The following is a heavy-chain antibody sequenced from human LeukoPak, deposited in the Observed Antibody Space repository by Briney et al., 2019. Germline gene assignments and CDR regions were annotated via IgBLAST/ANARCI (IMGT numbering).Heavy chain of an antibody. CDR1: GFTVSSNY. CDR3: AREDDWNYEDY. CDR2: IKQDGSEK. V-gene: IGHV3-7*01. Sequence: GGSLRLSCAASGFTVSSNYMSWVRQAPGKGLEWVANIKQDGSEKYYVNSVKGRFTISRDNAKNSLYLQMNSLRAEDTAIYYCAREDDWNYEDYWGQGTLVTVSS. D-gene: IGHD1-7*01. J-gene: IGHJ4*02.